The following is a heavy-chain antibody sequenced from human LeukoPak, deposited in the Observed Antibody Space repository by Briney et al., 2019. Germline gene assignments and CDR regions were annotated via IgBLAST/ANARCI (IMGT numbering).Heavy chain of an antibody. CDR2: IYISGST. CDR1: GGSISSYY. CDR3: ARHRGYERTGYFFLDAFDF. Sequence: SGTLSHTCTVSGGSISSYYWSWIRQPPGKGLEWIGYIYISGSTDYNPSLKSRVTISLDTSKNLFSLKLSSLTAADTAVYYCARHRGYERTGYFFLDAFDFWGQGTVVTVSS. D-gene: IGHD3-22*01. V-gene: IGHV4-4*09. J-gene: IGHJ3*01.